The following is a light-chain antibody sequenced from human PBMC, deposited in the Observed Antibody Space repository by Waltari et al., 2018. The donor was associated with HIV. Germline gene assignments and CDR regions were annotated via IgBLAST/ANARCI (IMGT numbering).Light chain of an antibody. CDR1: SSNIGSED. CDR2: RNN. V-gene: IGLV1-47*01. CDR3: AAWDDSLL. Sequence: QSVLTQPPSASGTPGQRVTISCSGSSSNIGSEDVYWYQQLPGTAPKLLIYRNNQRPSGVPDRFSGSKSGTSASLAISGLRSEDEADYYCAAWDDSLLFGGGTKLTVL. J-gene: IGLJ2*01.